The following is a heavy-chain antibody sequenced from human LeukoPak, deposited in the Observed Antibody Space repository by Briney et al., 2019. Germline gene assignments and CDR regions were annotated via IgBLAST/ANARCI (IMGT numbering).Heavy chain of an antibody. V-gene: IGHV3-33*01. J-gene: IGHJ4*02. CDR3: ARAGNYRFDY. D-gene: IGHD1-7*01. CDR1: GFTFSSYG. CDR2: IWHDGTNK. Sequence: PGGSLRLSCAASGFTFSSYGMHWVRQAPGKGLEWVSTIWHDGTNKNYADTVKGRFTISRDNSKNTLYLQMNSLRAEDTAVYYCARAGNYRFDYWGQGTLVTVSS.